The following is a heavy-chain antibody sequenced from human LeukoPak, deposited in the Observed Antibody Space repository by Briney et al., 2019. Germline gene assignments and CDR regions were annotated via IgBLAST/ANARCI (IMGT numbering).Heavy chain of an antibody. CDR1: GGSFSGYY. Sequence: SETLSLTCAVYGGSFSGYYWSWIRQPPGKGLEWIGSIYHSGSTYYNPSLKSRVTISVDTSKNQFSLKLSSVTAADTAVYYCARWTGTTDAFDIWGQGTMVTVSS. J-gene: IGHJ3*02. D-gene: IGHD1-7*01. CDR3: ARWTGTTDAFDI. V-gene: IGHV4-34*01. CDR2: IYHSGST.